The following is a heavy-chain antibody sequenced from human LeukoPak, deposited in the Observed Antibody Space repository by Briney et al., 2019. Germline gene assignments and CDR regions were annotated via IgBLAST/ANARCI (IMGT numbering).Heavy chain of an antibody. CDR2: ISSSSSYI. Sequence: GGSLRLSCAASGFTLSSYSMNWVRQAPGKGLEWVSLISSSSSYIYYADSVKGRFTISRDNAKKSLHLQMNSLRVEDTAVYYCTRLVWESSGYYVEYWGQGTLVTVSS. D-gene: IGHD3-22*01. CDR3: TRLVWESSGYYVEY. CDR1: GFTLSSYS. V-gene: IGHV3-21*01. J-gene: IGHJ4*02.